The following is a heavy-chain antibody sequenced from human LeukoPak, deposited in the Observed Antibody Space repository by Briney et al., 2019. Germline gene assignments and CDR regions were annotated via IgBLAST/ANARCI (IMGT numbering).Heavy chain of an antibody. CDR3: ARVLGSSWHP. CDR1: GFTFSSYA. D-gene: IGHD6-13*01. V-gene: IGHV3-30-3*01. CDR2: ISYDGSNK. J-gene: IGHJ5*02. Sequence: PGGSLRLSCAASGFTFSSYAMHWVRQAPGKGLEWVAVISYDGSNKYYADSVKGRFTISRDNSKNTLYLQMNSLRAEDTAVYYCARVLGSSWHPWGQGTLVTVSS.